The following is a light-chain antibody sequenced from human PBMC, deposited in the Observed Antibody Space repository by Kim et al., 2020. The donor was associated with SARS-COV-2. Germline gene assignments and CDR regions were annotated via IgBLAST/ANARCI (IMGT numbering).Light chain of an antibody. CDR3: QQYYSYPRT. Sequence: ASTGDRVPVTGRARQGISSYLVWYQQKPGTAPKLLIYAASTLQSGVPSRFSGSGSGTDFTLTISCLQSEDFATYYCQQYYSYPRTFGQGTKVDIK. CDR2: AAS. CDR1: QGISSY. V-gene: IGKV1-8*01. J-gene: IGKJ1*01.